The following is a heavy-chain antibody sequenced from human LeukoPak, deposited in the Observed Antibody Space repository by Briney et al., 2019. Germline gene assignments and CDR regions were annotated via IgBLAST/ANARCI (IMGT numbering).Heavy chain of an antibody. CDR1: GGTFSSYA. V-gene: IGHV1-69*04. Sequence: SVKVSCKASGGTFSSYAISWVRQAPGQGLEWMGRIIPILGIANYAQKFQGRVTITADKSTSTAYMELSSLRSEDTAVYYCARQVVVRGVNFDYWGQGTLVTVSS. D-gene: IGHD3-10*01. J-gene: IGHJ4*02. CDR3: ARQVVVRGVNFDY. CDR2: IIPILGIA.